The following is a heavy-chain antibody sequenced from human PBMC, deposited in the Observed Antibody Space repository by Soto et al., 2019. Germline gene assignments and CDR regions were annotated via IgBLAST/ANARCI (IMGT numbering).Heavy chain of an antibody. Sequence: SETLSLTCSVSGVSISSYYWSWIRQPPGKGLEWIGYIYYTGSTNSNLSLKSRATISLDTSKNQFSLRLTSVTAADTAVYYCARLGGYYQAFDQWGQGSLVTVSS. D-gene: IGHD3-22*01. V-gene: IGHV4-59*01. CDR1: GVSISSYY. CDR3: ARLGGYYQAFDQ. J-gene: IGHJ4*02. CDR2: IYYTGST.